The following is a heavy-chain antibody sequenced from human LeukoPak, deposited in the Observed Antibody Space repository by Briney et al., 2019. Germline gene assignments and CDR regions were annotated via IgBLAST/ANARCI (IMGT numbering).Heavy chain of an antibody. Sequence: GESLKISCKGSGYSFTSYWIGWLRQMPGKGLEWMGIIYPGDSDTRYSPSFQGQVTISADKSISTAYLQWSSLKASDTAMYYCARLGGNLGHIVVYPFDPWGQGTLVTVSS. CDR3: ARLGGNLGHIVVYPFDP. J-gene: IGHJ5*02. CDR1: GYSFTSYW. V-gene: IGHV5-51*01. D-gene: IGHD2-2*01. CDR2: IYPGDSDT.